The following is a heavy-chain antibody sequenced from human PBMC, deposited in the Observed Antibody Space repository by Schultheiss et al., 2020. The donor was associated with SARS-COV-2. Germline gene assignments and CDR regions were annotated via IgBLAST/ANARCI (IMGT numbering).Heavy chain of an antibody. CDR1: GYMFVNYW. D-gene: IGHD4-23*01. CDR3: ARHLDFDYGGPSVERGGMDV. J-gene: IGHJ6*02. V-gene: IGHV5-51*01. Sequence: ESLKISCKGSGYMFVNYWIGWVRQMPGNGLEWVGIIYPGDSDTRYSPSFQGQVTISADKSISTAYLQWSSLKASDTAMYYCARHLDFDYGGPSVERGGMDVWGQGTTVTVSS. CDR2: IYPGDSDT.